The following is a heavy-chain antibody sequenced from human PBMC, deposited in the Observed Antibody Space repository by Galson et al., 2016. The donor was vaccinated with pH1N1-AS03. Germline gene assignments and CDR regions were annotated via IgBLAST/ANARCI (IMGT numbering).Heavy chain of an antibody. CDR1: GFTFSSYA. CDR3: ARGPVSYSNYWFPPPDY. J-gene: IGHJ4*02. CDR2: ISGNGVST. V-gene: IGHV3-64*01. Sequence: SLRLSCAASGFTFSSYAMYWVRQAPGKGLEYVSAISGNGVSTYYANSAKGRFTISRDNSKKTLYLQMGSLRAEDMAVYYCARGPVSYSNYWFPPPDYWGQGTLVTVSS. D-gene: IGHD6-13*01.